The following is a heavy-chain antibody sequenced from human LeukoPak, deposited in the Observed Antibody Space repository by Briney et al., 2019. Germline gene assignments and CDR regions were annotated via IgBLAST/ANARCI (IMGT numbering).Heavy chain of an antibody. Sequence: SVKVSCKASGGAFSSYAISWVRQAPGQGLEWMGGIIPIFGTANYAQKFQGRVTITADESTSTAYMELSSLRSEDTAVYYCARDLRSIVVVPAAIRIPTKRQYYYYGMDVWGQGTTVTVSS. J-gene: IGHJ6*02. CDR1: GGAFSSYA. CDR2: IIPIFGTA. V-gene: IGHV1-69*13. D-gene: IGHD2-2*01. CDR3: ARDLRSIVVVPAAIRIPTKRQYYYYGMDV.